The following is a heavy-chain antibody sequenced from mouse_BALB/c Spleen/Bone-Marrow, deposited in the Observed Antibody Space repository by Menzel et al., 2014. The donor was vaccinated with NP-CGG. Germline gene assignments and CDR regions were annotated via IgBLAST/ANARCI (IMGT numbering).Heavy chain of an antibody. CDR3: ATGPSVYALDY. CDR1: GFSLTGYG. J-gene: IGHJ4*01. V-gene: IGHV2-6-7*01. Sequence: QVQLKQSGPGLVAPSQSLSITCTVSGFSLTGYGVNWVRQPPGKGLEWLGMIWGDGSTDYNSALKSRLSISKDNSKSQVFLKMNSLQTDDTARYYCATGPSVYALDYWGQGTSVTVSS. CDR2: IWGDGST.